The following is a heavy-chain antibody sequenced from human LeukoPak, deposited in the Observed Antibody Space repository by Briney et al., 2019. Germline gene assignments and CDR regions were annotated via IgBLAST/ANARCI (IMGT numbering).Heavy chain of an antibody. CDR3: ARASGSYHDFDY. J-gene: IGHJ4*02. Sequence: PGGSQRLSCAASGFTFDDYGMSWVRQAPGKGLEWVSGINWNGGSTGYADSVKGRFTISRDNAKNSLYLQMNSLRAEDTALYYCARASGSYHDFDYWGQGTLVTVSS. CDR2: INWNGGST. CDR1: GFTFDDYG. D-gene: IGHD1-26*01. V-gene: IGHV3-20*04.